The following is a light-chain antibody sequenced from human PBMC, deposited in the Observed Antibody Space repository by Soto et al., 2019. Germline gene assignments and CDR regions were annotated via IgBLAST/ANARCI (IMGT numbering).Light chain of an antibody. CDR3: QQSNNWPLT. CDR1: QSVSSN. V-gene: IGKV3-15*01. J-gene: IGKJ4*01. CDR2: GAS. Sequence: EVVMTQSPATLSVSPGERATLSCRASQSVSSNLAWYQQKPGQAPRLLIYGASTRATGIPARFSGSGSGTEFTLTIGSLQSEDFAVYYCQQSNNWPLTFGGGTKVDI.